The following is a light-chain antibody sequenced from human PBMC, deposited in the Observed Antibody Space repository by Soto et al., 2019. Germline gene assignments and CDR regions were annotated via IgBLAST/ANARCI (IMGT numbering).Light chain of an antibody. CDR1: QSISSW. J-gene: IGKJ1*01. Sequence: DIQMTQSPSTLSSSVGARVTITCRASQSISSWLAWYKKKTGKATKLMIYKASSLQGGVPSRLSGGGSGKDVNLTITSLQPEDGATDDGQQSYSTPQTFGQGTKVDIK. CDR3: QQSYSTPQT. CDR2: KAS. V-gene: IGKV1-5*03.